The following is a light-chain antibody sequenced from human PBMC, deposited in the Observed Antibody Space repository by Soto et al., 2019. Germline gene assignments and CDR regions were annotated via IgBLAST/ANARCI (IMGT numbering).Light chain of an antibody. CDR3: QQYENYWT. J-gene: IGKJ1*01. CDR2: DAS. CDR1: QPISSW. Sequence: DIQMAQSPPTLSASVGDRVTITCRASQPISSWLAWYHQKPGKAPKLLIYDASNLESGVLSRFSGSGSGTEFTLTISSLQPEDFVIYYCQQYENYWTFGQGTKVEIK. V-gene: IGKV1-5*01.